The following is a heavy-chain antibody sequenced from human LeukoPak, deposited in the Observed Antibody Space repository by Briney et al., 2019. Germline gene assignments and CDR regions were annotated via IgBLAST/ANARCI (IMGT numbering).Heavy chain of an antibody. CDR1: GASFSDYY. CDR2: IHHSVGT. CDR3: AKNNWFDP. V-gene: IGHV4-34*01. J-gene: IGHJ5*02. Sequence: SETLSLTCVIYGASFSDYYWSWIRQPPGKGLEWIGEIHHSVGTKYNPSLKSRVTISADTSKNQFSLNLSSVTAADTAVYYCAKNNWFDPWGQGNPGHRLL.